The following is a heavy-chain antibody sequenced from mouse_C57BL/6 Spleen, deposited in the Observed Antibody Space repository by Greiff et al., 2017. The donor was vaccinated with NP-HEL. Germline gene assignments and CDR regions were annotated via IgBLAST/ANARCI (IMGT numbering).Heavy chain of an antibody. J-gene: IGHJ4*01. Sequence: EVQLQQSGGGLVKPGGSLKLSCAASGFTFSSYAMSWVRQTPEKRLEWVATISDGGSYTYYPDNVKGRFTISRDNAKNNLYLQMSHLKSEDTAMYYCARESGYYYAMDYWGQGTSVTVSS. CDR1: GFTFSSYA. CDR3: ARESGYYYAMDY. D-gene: IGHD4-1*01. CDR2: ISDGGSYT. V-gene: IGHV5-4*01.